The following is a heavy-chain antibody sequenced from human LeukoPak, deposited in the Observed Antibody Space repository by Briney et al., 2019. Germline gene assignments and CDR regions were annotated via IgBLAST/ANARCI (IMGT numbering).Heavy chain of an antibody. Sequence: GGSLRLSCAASGFSFSNYAMHWVRQAPGKGLEWVAVISYDGSNKYYADFVKGRFTISRDNSKNTLYLQMNSLRAEDTAVYYCARDPSYYYDSSGYCDYWGQGTLVTVSS. CDR1: GFSFSNYA. V-gene: IGHV3-30*04. CDR3: ARDPSYYYDSSGYCDY. J-gene: IGHJ4*02. CDR2: ISYDGSNK. D-gene: IGHD3-22*01.